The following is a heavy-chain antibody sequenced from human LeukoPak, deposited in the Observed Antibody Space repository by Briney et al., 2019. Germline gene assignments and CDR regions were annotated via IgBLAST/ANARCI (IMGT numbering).Heavy chain of an antibody. D-gene: IGHD3-3*01. Sequence: GGTLRLSCAASGFIFSSYYMNWVRQPPGKGLECVSYISSSSSTIYYADSVKGRFTTSRHNAKNSLYLQMNSLGDEDTAVYYCARGSIFGVVRYYFDYWGQGTLVTVSS. CDR2: ISSSSSTI. CDR1: GFIFSSYY. V-gene: IGHV3-48*02. J-gene: IGHJ4*02. CDR3: ARGSIFGVVRYYFDY.